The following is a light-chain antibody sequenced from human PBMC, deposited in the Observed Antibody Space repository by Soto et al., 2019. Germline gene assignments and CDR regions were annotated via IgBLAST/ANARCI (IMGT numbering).Light chain of an antibody. V-gene: IGKV3-15*01. CDR2: CAS. CDR1: QSVISN. Sequence: EIVMTQSPATLSVSQGERATLSCRASQSVISNLAWYKQIPGQSPRLLIYCASTKATGIPARFSGSGSGTEFTLTISSLQSEDFAVYYCKQYNNWPYTFGQGTKLEIK. J-gene: IGKJ2*01. CDR3: KQYNNWPYT.